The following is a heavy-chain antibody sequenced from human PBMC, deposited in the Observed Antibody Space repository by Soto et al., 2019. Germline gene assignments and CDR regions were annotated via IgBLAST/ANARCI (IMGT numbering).Heavy chain of an antibody. V-gene: IGHV3-30*18. J-gene: IGHJ4*02. CDR3: AKTPWEKYYSSWFDC. CDR1: GFTFNSYG. D-gene: IGHD1-26*01. Sequence: QVQLVESGGGVVQPGRSLRLSCAASGFTFNSYGMHWVRQAPDKGLEWVASISHDGTNKYYVDSVKGRFTISRDNSKSTLYLQMNSLRAEDTAVYYCAKTPWEKYYSSWFDCWGQGTLVTVSS. CDR2: ISHDGTNK.